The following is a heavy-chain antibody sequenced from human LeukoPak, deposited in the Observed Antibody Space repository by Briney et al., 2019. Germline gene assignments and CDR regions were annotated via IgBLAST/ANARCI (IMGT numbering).Heavy chain of an antibody. CDR2: IYYSGST. J-gene: IGHJ6*03. CDR3: ARGRIVWPTYYYYYYMDV. D-gene: IGHD2-8*01. V-gene: IGHV4-39*07. Sequence: SETLSLTCTVSGGSISSSSYYWGWIRQPPGKGLEWIGSIYYSGSTYYNPSLKSRVTISVDTSKNQFSLKLSSVTAADTAVHYCARGRIVWPTYYYYYYMDVWGKGTTVTVSS. CDR1: GGSISSSSYY.